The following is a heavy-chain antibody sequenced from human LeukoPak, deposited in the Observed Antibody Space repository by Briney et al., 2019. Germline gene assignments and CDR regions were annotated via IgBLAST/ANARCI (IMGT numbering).Heavy chain of an antibody. V-gene: IGHV1-46*01. CDR1: GYTFSSYY. CDR2: INPSGGST. CDR3: ARRSTLYSSGRFYFDY. D-gene: IGHD6-19*01. Sequence: ASVKVSCKASGYTFSSYYMHWVRQAPGQGLEWMGIINPSGGSTSYAQKFQGRVTITADESTSTAYMELSSLRSEDTAVYYCARRSTLYSSGRFYFDYWGQGTLVTVSS. J-gene: IGHJ4*02.